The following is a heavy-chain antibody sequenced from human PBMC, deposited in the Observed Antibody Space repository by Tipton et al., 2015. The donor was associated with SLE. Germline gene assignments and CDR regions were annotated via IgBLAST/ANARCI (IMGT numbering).Heavy chain of an antibody. J-gene: IGHJ5*01. D-gene: IGHD2-2*01. CDR2: IYNNGNT. Sequence: TLSLTCTVSGASISSHYWNWIRQPPGKGLEWIGNIYNNGNTNYNPSLKSRVTISVDTSRNQFFLKLSSVTAADTALYDCARAKRSSTTWGYWFDSWSQGTLATVSS. CDR3: ARAKRSSTTWGYWFDS. CDR1: GASISSHY. V-gene: IGHV4-59*11.